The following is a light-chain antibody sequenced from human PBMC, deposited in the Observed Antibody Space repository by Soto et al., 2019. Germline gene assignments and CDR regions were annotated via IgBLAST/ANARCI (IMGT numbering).Light chain of an antibody. Sequence: DIQMTQSPSTLSASVGDRVTITCRASQSISSWLAWYQQKPGKAPKLLIYGASTRATGIPVRFSGSGSGTEFTLTISSLQSEDFAVYYCQQYDNWPRYTFGQGTKLEIK. CDR2: GAS. J-gene: IGKJ2*01. CDR1: QSISSW. CDR3: QQYDNWPRYT. V-gene: IGKV1-5*01.